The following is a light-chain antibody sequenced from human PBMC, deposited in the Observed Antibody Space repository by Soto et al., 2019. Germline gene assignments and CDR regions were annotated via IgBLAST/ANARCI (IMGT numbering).Light chain of an antibody. J-gene: IGKJ4*01. CDR3: QQSASSLT. Sequence: DIVWTQSPGTLSLSPGERATLSCRASQSFSSTYLAWYQQKPGQPPRLLIYGASSRATGVPDRFSGSGSETDFIITISQLEPEDFAIYYCQQSASSLTFGGGTRVEIK. V-gene: IGKV3-20*01. CDR1: QSFSSTY. CDR2: GAS.